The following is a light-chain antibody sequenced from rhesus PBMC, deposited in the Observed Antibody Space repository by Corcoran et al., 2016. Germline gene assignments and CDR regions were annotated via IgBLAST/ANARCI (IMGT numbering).Light chain of an antibody. Sequence: DIQMTQSPSPLSAFVGDTVTITCHSSQDITNFLAWYQQKPGKAPELLIYDASTLQSGVPSRISGSGSGTKFTLTLSSLQPDDFATYLCQHYTAYPSGFGRGAKVDI. CDR1: QDITNF. CDR2: DAS. V-gene: IGKV1-25*01. CDR3: QHYTAYPSG. J-gene: IGKJ2*01.